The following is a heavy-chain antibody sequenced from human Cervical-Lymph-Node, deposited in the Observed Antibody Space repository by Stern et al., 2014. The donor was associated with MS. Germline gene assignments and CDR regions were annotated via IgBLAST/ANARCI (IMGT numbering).Heavy chain of an antibody. CDR3: ATGGGTYAY. V-gene: IGHV3-7*01. CDR1: GFNFSNNW. CDR2: IKGDGTEK. Sequence: EVQLEESGGGLVQPGGSLRLSCAASGFNFSNNWMSWVRQAPGKGLEWVANIKGDGTEKNYGDSVKGRFTISRDNAKNSLSLQMHSLRADDTAVYYCATGGGTYAYWGQGILVIVSS. J-gene: IGHJ4*02. D-gene: IGHD1-26*01.